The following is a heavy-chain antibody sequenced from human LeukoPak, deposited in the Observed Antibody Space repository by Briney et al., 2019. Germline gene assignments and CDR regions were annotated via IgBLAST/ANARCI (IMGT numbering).Heavy chain of an antibody. CDR1: GFTFCSYS. Sequence: GGSLRLSCAASGFTFCSYSMNWVRQAPGKGLEWVSSISSSSSYIYYADSVKGRFTISRDNAKNSLYLQMNSLGAEDTAVYYCARAGGAAFAFDIWGQGTMVTVSS. CDR3: ARAGGAAFAFDI. D-gene: IGHD6-25*01. CDR2: ISSSSSYI. V-gene: IGHV3-21*01. J-gene: IGHJ3*02.